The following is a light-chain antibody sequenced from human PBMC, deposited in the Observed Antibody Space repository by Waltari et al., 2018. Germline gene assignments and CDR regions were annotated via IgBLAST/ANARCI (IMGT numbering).Light chain of an antibody. J-gene: IGLJ3*02. Sequence: QSVLTQPPSASGTPGQRVTISCSGSRSNIGINTVHWYQQLPRTAPKPLIYSSNQRPSGVPARFSGSKSGTSASLAISGLQSEDEADYYCSAWDDSLNGWVFGGGTKLTV. V-gene: IGLV1-44*01. CDR2: SSN. CDR1: RSNIGINT. CDR3: SAWDDSLNGWV.